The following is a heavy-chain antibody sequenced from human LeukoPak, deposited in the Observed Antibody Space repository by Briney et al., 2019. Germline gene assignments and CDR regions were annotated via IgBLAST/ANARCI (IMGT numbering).Heavy chain of an antibody. CDR1: GYTFTSYD. CDR2: MNPNSGNT. J-gene: IGHJ5*02. D-gene: IGHD3-3*01. Sequence: ASVKVSCKASGYTFTSYDINWVRQATGQGLEWMGWMNPNSGNTGYAQKIQGRVTMTRNTSISTAYMELSSLRSEDTAVYYCARARRITIFGVVIIQNWFDPWGQGTLVTVSS. V-gene: IGHV1-8*01. CDR3: ARARRITIFGVVIIQNWFDP.